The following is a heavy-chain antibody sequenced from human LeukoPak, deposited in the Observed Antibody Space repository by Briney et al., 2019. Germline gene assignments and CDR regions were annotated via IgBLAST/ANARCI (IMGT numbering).Heavy chain of an antibody. J-gene: IGHJ4*02. CDR3: ARHINYYDSSGYLVYFDY. Sequence: SETLSLTCTVSGGSISSSSYYWGWIRQPPGKGLEWIGSIYYSGSTYYNPSLKSRVTISVDTSKNQFSLKLSSVTAADTAVYYCARHINYYDSSGYLVYFDYWGQGTLVTVSS. CDR2: IYYSGST. CDR1: GGSISSSSYY. D-gene: IGHD3-22*01. V-gene: IGHV4-39*01.